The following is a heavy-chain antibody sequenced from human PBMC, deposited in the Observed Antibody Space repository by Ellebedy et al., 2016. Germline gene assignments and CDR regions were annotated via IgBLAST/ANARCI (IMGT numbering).Heavy chain of an antibody. CDR1: GGSVDTYY. D-gene: IGHD5-24*01. CDR2: VFYGGST. V-gene: IGHV4-59*02. Sequence: SETLSLXCTVSGGSVDTYYWTWIRQSPGKGLEWIGYVFYGGSTKYNPSLRSRVTMSVDTSKSQFSLRMTSVTAADTAMYYCARDPGDGYNPWGLDYWGPGTLVTVSS. CDR3: ARDPGDGYNPWGLDY. J-gene: IGHJ4*02.